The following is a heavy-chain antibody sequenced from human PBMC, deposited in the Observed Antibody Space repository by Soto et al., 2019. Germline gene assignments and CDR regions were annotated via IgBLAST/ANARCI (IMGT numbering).Heavy chain of an antibody. D-gene: IGHD3-9*01. Sequence: KSSETLSLTCTVSGGSISSGGYYWSWIRQHPGKGLEWIGYIYYSGSTYYNPSLKGRVTISVDTSKNQFSLKLSSVTAADTAVYYCARLRYSRRMGFWFDPWGQGTLVTVSS. CDR3: ARLRYSRRMGFWFDP. J-gene: IGHJ5*02. CDR2: IYYSGST. CDR1: GGSISSGGYY. V-gene: IGHV4-31*03.